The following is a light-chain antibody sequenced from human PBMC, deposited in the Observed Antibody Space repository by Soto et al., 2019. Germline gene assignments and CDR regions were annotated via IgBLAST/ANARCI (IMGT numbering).Light chain of an antibody. CDR3: QQRSNWPPT. CDR1: QSVSSY. V-gene: IGKV3-11*01. J-gene: IGKJ4*01. CDR2: DAS. Sequence: EIVLTQSPATLSLSPGERATLSCRASQSVSSYLAWYQQKPGQAPRLLIYDASNRATGIPARFSGRGSGPDFTLTISSLEPEDFAVYYCQQRSNWPPTFGGGTKVAVK.